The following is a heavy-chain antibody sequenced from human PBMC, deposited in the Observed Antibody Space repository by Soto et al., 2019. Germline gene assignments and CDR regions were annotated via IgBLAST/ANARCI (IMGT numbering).Heavy chain of an antibody. V-gene: IGHV3-66*01. CDR3: ARGPHHDSSGYWTAFDC. Sequence: PGGSLRLSCAASGLSVSSSHMSLARQAPGKGLEWVSVIYSGGSGGDTYYADSVKGRFAISRDIFKNTVDLQMNSLRAEDTAVYFCARGPHHDSSGYWTAFDCWGQGTRVTVSS. J-gene: IGHJ4*02. CDR2: IYSGGSGGDT. D-gene: IGHD3-22*01. CDR1: GLSVSSSH.